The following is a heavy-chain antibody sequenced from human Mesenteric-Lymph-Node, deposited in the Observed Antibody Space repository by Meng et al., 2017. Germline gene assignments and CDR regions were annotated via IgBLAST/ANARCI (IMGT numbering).Heavy chain of an antibody. D-gene: IGHD5-18*01. Sequence: TLSLTCTVSGGSISSRNFYWSWIRQPAGKELEWIGRIYTSWSTDYNPSLKSRVTISVDTSKNQFSLKLSSVTAADTAVYYCARDQGYSYGFPGQFDPWGQGTLVTVSS. CDR1: GGSISSRNFY. CDR2: IYTSWST. CDR3: ARDQGYSYGFPGQFDP. J-gene: IGHJ5*02. V-gene: IGHV4-61*02.